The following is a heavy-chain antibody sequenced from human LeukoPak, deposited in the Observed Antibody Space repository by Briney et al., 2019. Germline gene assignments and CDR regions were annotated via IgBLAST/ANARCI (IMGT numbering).Heavy chain of an antibody. V-gene: IGHV1-8*01. J-gene: IGHJ6*02. D-gene: IGHD2-15*01. Sequence: ASVKVSCKASGDIFTTYDVHRVRQASGQGLEWMGWMNPKSGDRGYAQKLKERGASTMNNYIRTAYMELRGLQPADTAVYYCASGWYYHYFGTDVWGQGTTVIVSS. CDR3: ASGWYYHYFGTDV. CDR1: GDIFTTYD. CDR2: MNPKSGDR.